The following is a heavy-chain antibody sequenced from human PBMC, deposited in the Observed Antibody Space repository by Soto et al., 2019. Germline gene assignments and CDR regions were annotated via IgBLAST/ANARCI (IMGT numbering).Heavy chain of an antibody. D-gene: IGHD2-8*01. CDR1: GFTFSSYA. Sequence: EVQLLESGGGLVQPGGSLRLSCAASGFTFSSYAMSWVRQAPGKGLEWVSAFSGSGGSTYYADSVKGRFTISRDNSKNTLYLQMNSLRAEDTAVYYCAKDIVLTVYAEGAFDIWGQGTMVTVSS. CDR3: AKDIVLTVYAEGAFDI. J-gene: IGHJ3*02. CDR2: FSGSGGST. V-gene: IGHV3-23*01.